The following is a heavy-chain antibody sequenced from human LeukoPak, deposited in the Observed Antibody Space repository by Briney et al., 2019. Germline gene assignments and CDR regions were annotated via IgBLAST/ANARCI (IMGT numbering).Heavy chain of an antibody. CDR2: IYSGGST. J-gene: IGHJ5*02. Sequence: GGSLRLSCAASGFTVSSNYMSWVRQAPGKGLEWVSVIYSGGSTYYAASVKGRFTISRDNSKNTLYLQMNSLRAEDTAVYYCAGSSWYAGGNWFDPGAEGTLVTVSS. V-gene: IGHV3-53*01. CDR3: AGSSWYAGGNWFDP. CDR1: GFTVSSNY. D-gene: IGHD6-13*01.